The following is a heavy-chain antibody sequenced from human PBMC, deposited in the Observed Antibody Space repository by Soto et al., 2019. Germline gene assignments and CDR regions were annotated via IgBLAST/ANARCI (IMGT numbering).Heavy chain of an antibody. CDR1: GFTFSSYS. J-gene: IGHJ4*02. CDR2: ISSSSSYI. CDR3: VRDRSSWPDFDY. D-gene: IGHD6-13*01. Sequence: PGGSLRLSCAASGFTFSSYSMNWVRQAQGKGLEWVSSISSSSSYIYYADSVKGRFTISRDNAKNSLYLQMNSLRAEDTAVYYCVRDRSSWPDFDYWGQGTLVTVSS. V-gene: IGHV3-21*01.